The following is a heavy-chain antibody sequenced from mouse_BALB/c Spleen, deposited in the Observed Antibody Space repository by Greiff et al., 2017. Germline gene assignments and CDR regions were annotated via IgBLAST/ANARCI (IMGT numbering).Heavy chain of an antibody. CDR2: INPNNGGT. CDR3: ASPGYGSSWFAY. Sequence: EVQLQQSGPELVKPGASVKIPCKASGYTFTDYNMDWVKQSHGKSLEWIGDINPNNGGTIYNQKFKGKATLTVDKSSSTAYMELRSLTSEDTAVYYCASPGYGSSWFAYWGQGTLVTVSA. CDR1: GYTFTDYN. J-gene: IGHJ3*01. D-gene: IGHD1-1*01. V-gene: IGHV1-18*01.